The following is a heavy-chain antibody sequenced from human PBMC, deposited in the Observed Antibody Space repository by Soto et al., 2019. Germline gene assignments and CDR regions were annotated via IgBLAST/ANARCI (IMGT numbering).Heavy chain of an antibody. CDR1: GFLFSTYW. J-gene: IGHJ4*02. Sequence: EVQLVESGGGLVQPGGSLRLSCAASGFLFSTYWMFWVRQVPRKGLLWVSRIKSDGSSTSYADSVKGRFTITRDNTKNTLYLEMTSLRDEDTAVYCCAIGGGDYNYFDHWGQGILVTVSS. D-gene: IGHD2-21*01. V-gene: IGHV3-74*01. CDR3: AIGGGDYNYFDH. CDR2: IKSDGSST.